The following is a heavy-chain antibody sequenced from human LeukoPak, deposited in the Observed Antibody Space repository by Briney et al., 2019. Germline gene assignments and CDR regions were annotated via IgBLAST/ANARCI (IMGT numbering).Heavy chain of an antibody. CDR3: AKDWATDRNYGTPVDY. D-gene: IGHD4-11*01. Sequence: GWSLRLSCAASGFTFSSYGMHWVRQAPGKGLEWVAVIWYGGSYKYYADTVKGRFTNSRDNSKNSLYLQINSLRAEDTAVYYWAKDWATDRNYGTPVDYWGQGTLVTVSS. CDR2: IWYGGSYK. V-gene: IGHV3-33*06. CDR1: GFTFSSYG. J-gene: IGHJ4*02.